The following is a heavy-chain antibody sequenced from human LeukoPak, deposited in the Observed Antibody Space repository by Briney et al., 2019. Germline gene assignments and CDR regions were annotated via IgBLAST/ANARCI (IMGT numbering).Heavy chain of an antibody. CDR1: DYSISSGYY. CDR3: ARVRGYCSSTICYRYYFDY. J-gene: IGHJ4*02. D-gene: IGHD2-2*01. Sequence: PSETLSLTCAVSDYSISSGYYWGWILQPPGKGLEWIGTIYHSGSTYYNPSLKSRVTISVDTSKNQFSLKLTSVTAADTAVYYCARVRGYCSSTICYRYYFDYWGQGTLVTVSS. CDR2: IYHSGST. V-gene: IGHV4-38-2*01.